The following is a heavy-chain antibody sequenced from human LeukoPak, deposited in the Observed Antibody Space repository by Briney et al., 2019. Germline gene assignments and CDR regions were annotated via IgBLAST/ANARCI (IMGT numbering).Heavy chain of an antibody. CDR1: GFTFGNYG. D-gene: IGHD4/OR15-4a*01. V-gene: IGHV3-33*06. CDR3: AKDGAN. CDR2: IWYDGSNE. Sequence: GGSLRLSXAASGFTFGNYGMHWVRQTAGKGLEWVAVIWYDGSNEHYTDSVKGRFTISRDNSKNTLYLQMNSLRAEDTAVYYCAKDGANWGQGTLVTVSS. J-gene: IGHJ4*02.